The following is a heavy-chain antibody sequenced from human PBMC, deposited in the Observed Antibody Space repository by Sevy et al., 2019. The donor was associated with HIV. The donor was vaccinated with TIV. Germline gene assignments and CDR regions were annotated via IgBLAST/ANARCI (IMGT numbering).Heavy chain of an antibody. D-gene: IGHD3-3*01. CDR1: GYTLTELS. Sequence: ASVKVSCKVSGYTLTELSMHWVRQAPGKGLEWMGGFDPEDGETIYAQKFQGRVTMTEDTSTDTAYMELGSLRSEDTAVYYCATDRKYYDFWSGTHYYNWFDPWGQGTLVTVSS. J-gene: IGHJ5*02. CDR3: ATDRKYYDFWSGTHYYNWFDP. CDR2: FDPEDGET. V-gene: IGHV1-24*01.